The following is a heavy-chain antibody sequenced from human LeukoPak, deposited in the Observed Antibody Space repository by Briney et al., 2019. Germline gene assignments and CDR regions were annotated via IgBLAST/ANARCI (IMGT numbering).Heavy chain of an antibody. CDR2: IYYNGNT. V-gene: IGHV4-61*08. J-gene: IGHJ6*02. CDR1: GVSISSGGYS. CDR3: ARNRGWYAMDV. D-gene: IGHD6-19*01. Sequence: NASQTLSLTCAVSGVSISSGGYSWSWIRQPPGKGLEWIGHIYYNGNTNYNPSLKSRVTISLDTSKNQFSLELSSVTAADTAVYYCARNRGWYAMDVWGQGTTVTVSS.